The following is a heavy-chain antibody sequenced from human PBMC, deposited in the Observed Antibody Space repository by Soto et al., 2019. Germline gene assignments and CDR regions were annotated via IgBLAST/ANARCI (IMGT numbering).Heavy chain of an antibody. V-gene: IGHV5-51*01. Sequence: GESLKISCQGSGYSFTSYWIGWVRQMPGKGLEWMGIIYPGDSDTRYSPSFQGQVTISADKSISTAYLQWSSLKASDTAMYYCARWTEAYYYDSSGYHDYWGQGTLVTVSS. D-gene: IGHD3-22*01. CDR1: GYSFTSYW. J-gene: IGHJ4*02. CDR2: IYPGDSDT. CDR3: ARWTEAYYYDSSGYHDY.